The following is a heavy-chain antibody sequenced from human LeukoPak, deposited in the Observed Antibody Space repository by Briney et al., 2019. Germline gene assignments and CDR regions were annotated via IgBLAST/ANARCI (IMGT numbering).Heavy chain of an antibody. V-gene: IGHV3-23*01. CDR3: AKDGGLWVSAHWGDT. CDR2: ITTSDGNT. Sequence: GGSLRLSCAASGFTFSSYTMSWVRQAPGKGLEWVSTITTSDGNTYYADSVKGRFTVSRDNSKNTQFLQMNSLRAEDTAVYYCAKDGGLWVSAHWGDTWGRGTLVTVSA. CDR1: GFTFSSYT. J-gene: IGHJ5*02. D-gene: IGHD7-27*01.